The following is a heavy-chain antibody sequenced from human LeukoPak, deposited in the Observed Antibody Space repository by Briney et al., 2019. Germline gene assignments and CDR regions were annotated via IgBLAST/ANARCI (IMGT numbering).Heavy chain of an antibody. CDR1: GFTFSSYA. CDR2: ISYDGSNK. V-gene: IGHV3-30-3*01. D-gene: IGHD3-10*01. J-gene: IGHJ4*02. CDR3: GRGSVGFGELNY. Sequence: GGSLRLSCAASGFTFSSYAMHWVRQAPGKGLEWVAVISYDGSNKFYADSVKGRFTLSRDNSKNTLYLQMNSLRIEDTAVYYCGRGSVGFGELNYWGQGSLVTVSS.